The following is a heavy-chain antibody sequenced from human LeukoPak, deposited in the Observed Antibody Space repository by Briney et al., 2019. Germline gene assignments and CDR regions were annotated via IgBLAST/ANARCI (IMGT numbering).Heavy chain of an antibody. J-gene: IGHJ4*02. V-gene: IGHV3-30*04. CDR3: ARSPGILGANYFDY. CDR1: GFTFSTYA. Sequence: GGSLRLSCAASGFTFSTYAMHWVRQAPGKVLERVAVISYDGSNKNYADSVKGRFTISRDKSKNTLYLQMNSLRAEDTSVYYCARSPGILGANYFDYWGQGTLVTVSS. CDR2: ISYDGSNK. D-gene: IGHD1-26*01.